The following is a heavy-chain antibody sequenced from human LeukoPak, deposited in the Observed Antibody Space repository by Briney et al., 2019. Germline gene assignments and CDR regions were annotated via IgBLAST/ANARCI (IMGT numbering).Heavy chain of an antibody. V-gene: IGHV4-61*10. D-gene: IGHD4-23*01. CDR2: MHSSGST. CDR1: GDSVSSGNYY. J-gene: IGHJ3*02. CDR3: ATLTGGDDAFDI. Sequence: PSETLSLTCTVSGDSVSSGNYYWSWIRQPAGKGLEWIGRMHSSGSTNYNPSLKSRVTISVDTSKNQFSLKLSSVTAADTAVYYCATLTGGDDAFDIWGLGTMVTVSS.